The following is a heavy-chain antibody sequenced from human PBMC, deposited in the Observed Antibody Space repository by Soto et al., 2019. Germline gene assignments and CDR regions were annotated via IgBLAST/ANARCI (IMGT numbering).Heavy chain of an antibody. J-gene: IGHJ2*01. CDR1: GFSFDDYG. Sequence: EVQLVESGGGVVRPGGSLRLSCAASGFSFDDYGMSWVRQAPGKGLEWVSGITWNGGSTGYADSVKGRFTISRDNAKNSLYVQMNSLRAEDTALYQCARDRFVCSSTSCNYWYFDLWGRGTLVFVSS. CDR2: ITWNGGST. D-gene: IGHD2-2*01. CDR3: ARDRFVCSSTSCNYWYFDL. V-gene: IGHV3-20*01.